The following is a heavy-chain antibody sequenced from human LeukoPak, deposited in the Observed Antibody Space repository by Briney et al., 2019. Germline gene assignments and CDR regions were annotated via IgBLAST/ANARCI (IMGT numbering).Heavy chain of an antibody. CDR2: IKSKTDGETT. V-gene: IGHV3-15*01. Sequence: TRGSLRLSCAASGFIFSSAWMTWVRQPPGQGLEWIARIKSKTDGETTDYAAPVKGRFTISRDSSNNTLYLQMNSLKTEDTAVYYCTTDRVPIGYWGQGTLVTVSS. CDR1: GFIFSSAW. D-gene: IGHD2-15*01. J-gene: IGHJ4*02. CDR3: TTDRVPIGY.